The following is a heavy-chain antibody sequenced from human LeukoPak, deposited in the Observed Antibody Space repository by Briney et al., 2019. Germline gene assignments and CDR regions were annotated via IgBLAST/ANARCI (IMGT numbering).Heavy chain of an antibody. D-gene: IGHD4-11*01. CDR2: IGDTRNT. J-gene: IGHJ4*02. Sequence: VRSLRLSCAATGFTFSNYAMSYVRHAPGKRLDRVSPIGDTRNTYYADSVKDRFSISRDNSKSTLYLQMNSLRADDTAVYYCQSRITTSFDYWRQGTLVTVSS. CDR3: QSRITTSFDY. V-gene: IGHV3-23*01. CDR1: GFTFSNYA.